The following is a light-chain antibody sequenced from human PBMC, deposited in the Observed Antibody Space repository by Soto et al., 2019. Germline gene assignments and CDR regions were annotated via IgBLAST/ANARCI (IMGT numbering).Light chain of an antibody. CDR2: TAS. CDR1: QSISSW. J-gene: IGKJ1*01. Sequence: DIQMTQSPSTLSASVGDRVTITCRASQSISSWLAWYQQKPGKAPKLLIYTASSLESEVPSRFSGSGSGTDFTLTISSLQPDDFATYYCQQYNSYSWTCGQGTKVEIK. V-gene: IGKV1-5*03. CDR3: QQYNSYSWT.